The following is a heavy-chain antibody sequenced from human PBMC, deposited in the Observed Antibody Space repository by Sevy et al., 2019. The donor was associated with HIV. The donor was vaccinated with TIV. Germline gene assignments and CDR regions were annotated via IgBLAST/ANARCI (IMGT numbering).Heavy chain of an antibody. J-gene: IGHJ5*02. V-gene: IGHV1-18*01. CDR3: ARVFGGRLYYGRFDP. CDR2: ISPFHGNT. D-gene: IGHD3-16*01. CDR1: GYSFTTYA. Sequence: ASVKVSCKASGYSFTTYAITWVRQAPGQGLEWMGWISPFHGNTNYAEKLQGRVSMTTDTSTSTAYMELTSLRSDDTAVYYCARVFGGRLYYGRFDPWGQGTLVTVSS.